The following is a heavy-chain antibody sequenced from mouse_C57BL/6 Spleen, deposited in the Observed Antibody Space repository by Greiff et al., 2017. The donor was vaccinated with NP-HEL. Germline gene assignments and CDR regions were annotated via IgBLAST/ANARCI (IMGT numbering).Heavy chain of an antibody. V-gene: IGHV14-3*01. CDR1: GYYIKNTY. Sequence: EVQLQQSVAELVRPGASVKLSCTASGYYIKNTYLHWVKQRPEQGMVWIGRIDPANGNTKYAPKFQGKATITPDTSSNTAYLQLSSLTSDYTAIYYCAKDYGSVFDYWGQGTTLTVSS. D-gene: IGHD1-1*01. CDR2: IDPANGNT. CDR3: AKDYGSVFDY. J-gene: IGHJ2*01.